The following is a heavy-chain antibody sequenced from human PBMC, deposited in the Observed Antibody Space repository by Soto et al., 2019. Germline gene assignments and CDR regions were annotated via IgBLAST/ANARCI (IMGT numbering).Heavy chain of an antibody. J-gene: IGHJ5*02. D-gene: IGHD5-12*01. CDR2: ISGSGGST. CDR1: GFTFSSYA. V-gene: IGHV3-23*01. CDR3: AKDPILSGYDSPNWFDP. Sequence: GGSLRLSCAASGFTFSSYAMSWVRQAPGKGLEWVSAISGSGGSTYYADSVKGRFTISRDNSKNTLYLQMNSLRAEDTAVYYCAKDPILSGYDSPNWFDPWGQGALVTVSS.